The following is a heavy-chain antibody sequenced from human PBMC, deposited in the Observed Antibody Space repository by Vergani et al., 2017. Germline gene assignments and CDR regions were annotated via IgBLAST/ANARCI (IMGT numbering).Heavy chain of an antibody. CDR2: IRNKAYGGTT. D-gene: IGHD5-18*01. V-gene: IGHV3-49*04. CDR1: GFSFGDYA. CDR3: SRGRGYSFGYSDY. Sequence: EVQLVESGGGLVPPGRSLRLSCAASGFSFGDYAMTWVRQAPGKGLEWVAFIRNKAYGGTTEYAVSVKDRFTISRDDSKRLAYLQLSGLKTEDTAVYFCSRGRGYSFGYSDYWGQGTLVTVSS. J-gene: IGHJ4*02.